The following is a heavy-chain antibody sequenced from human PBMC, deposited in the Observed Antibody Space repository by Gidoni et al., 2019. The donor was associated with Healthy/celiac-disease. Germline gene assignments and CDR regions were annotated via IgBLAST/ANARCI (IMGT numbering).Heavy chain of an antibody. CDR3: ARLGYSYGYTPHTSSTRYNYFDY. V-gene: IGHV5-51*01. J-gene: IGHJ4*02. CDR2: IYPGDSDT. D-gene: IGHD5-18*01. CDR1: GYSFTSYW. Sequence: EVQLVQSGAEVKKPGESLKISCKGSGYSFTSYWIGWVRQMPGKGLEWMGIIYPGDSDTRYSPSFQGQVTISADKSISTAYLQWSSLKASDTAMYYCARLGYSYGYTPHTSSTRYNYFDYWGQGTLVTVSS.